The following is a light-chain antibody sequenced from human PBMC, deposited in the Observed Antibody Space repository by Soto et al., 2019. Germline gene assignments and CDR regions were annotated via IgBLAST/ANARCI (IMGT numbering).Light chain of an antibody. J-gene: IGKJ4*01. CDR3: QQYNSWPLT. V-gene: IGKV3-15*01. CDR2: GAS. Sequence: ETVMTQSPATLSMSPGERATLSCRASQSLNSDLAWYQQKPGQAPRLLIYGASTRATGIPGRFSGSGSGTEFTLTISSLQSEDFAVYYGQQYNSWPLTFGGGTKVDIK. CDR1: QSLNSD.